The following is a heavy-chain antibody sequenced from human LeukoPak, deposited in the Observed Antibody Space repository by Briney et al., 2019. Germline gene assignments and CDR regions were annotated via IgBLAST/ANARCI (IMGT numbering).Heavy chain of an antibody. J-gene: IGHJ4*02. Sequence: GGSLRLSCAASGFTFSSYWMSWVRQAPGKGLEWVANIKQDGSEKYYVDSVKGRFTISRDNAKNSLYLHTNSLRAEDTALYYCAREPYYDSSGYSPDYWGQGTLVTVSS. V-gene: IGHV3-7*01. D-gene: IGHD3-22*01. CDR1: GFTFSSYW. CDR3: AREPYYDSSGYSPDY. CDR2: IKQDGSEK.